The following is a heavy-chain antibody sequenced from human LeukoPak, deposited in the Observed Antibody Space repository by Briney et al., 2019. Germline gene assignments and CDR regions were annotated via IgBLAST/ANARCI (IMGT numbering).Heavy chain of an antibody. Sequence: GGSLRLSCAVSGFTLSNFEMNWVRQAPGKGLEWVSYIDFIGTTVYYADSVKGRFTISRDNAKNSLYLQMNSLRAEDTAVYYCARGFGVAYYYYSMDVWGKGTTVTISS. CDR3: ARGFGVAYYYYSMDV. V-gene: IGHV3-48*03. CDR1: GFTLSNFE. CDR2: IDFIGTTV. D-gene: IGHD3-3*01. J-gene: IGHJ6*03.